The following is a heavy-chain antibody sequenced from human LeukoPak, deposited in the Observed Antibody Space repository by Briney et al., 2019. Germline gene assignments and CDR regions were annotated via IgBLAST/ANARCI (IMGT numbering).Heavy chain of an antibody. V-gene: IGHV3-23*01. D-gene: IGHD1-26*01. CDR1: GFTFSSNA. CDR3: AKDRGLVGSTPSNFDY. CDR2: ISGSGGST. J-gene: IGHJ4*02. Sequence: GGSLRLSCAASGFTFSSNAMNWVRQAPGXGLEWVSGISGSGGSTYSADSVKGRFTISRDNSKKTVYLQMNSLRAEDTAVYYCAKDRGLVGSTPSNFDYWGQGTLVTVSS.